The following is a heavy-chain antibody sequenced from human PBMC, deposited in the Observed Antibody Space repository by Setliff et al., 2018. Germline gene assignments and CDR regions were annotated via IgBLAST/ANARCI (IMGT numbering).Heavy chain of an antibody. CDR2: IDSSGRT. J-gene: IGHJ4*02. CDR3: ARHGGGTPYYYESRGSDS. CDR1: GGSITSGGYY. V-gene: IGHV4-31*03. Sequence: SETLSLTCTVSGGSITSGGYYWNWIRHLPGKGLKWIGYIDSSGRTYYNPSLKSRIIISADASKNQFSLRLTSVTAADTALYYCARHGGGTPYYYESRGSDSWGQGTQVTVSS. D-gene: IGHD3-22*01.